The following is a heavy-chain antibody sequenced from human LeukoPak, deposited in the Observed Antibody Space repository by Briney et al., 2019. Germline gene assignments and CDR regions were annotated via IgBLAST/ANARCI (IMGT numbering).Heavy chain of an antibody. CDR2: ISSSSSYI. J-gene: IGHJ4*02. D-gene: IGHD3-10*01. CDR1: GFTFSSYS. CDR3: ARFWGVRGVIIAGPDY. V-gene: IGHV3-21*01. Sequence: GGSLRLSCAASGFTFSSYSMNWVRQAPGKGLEWVSSISSSSSYIYYADSVKGRFTISRDNAKNSLYLQMNSLRAEDTAVYYCARFWGVRGVIIAGPDYWGQGTLVTVSS.